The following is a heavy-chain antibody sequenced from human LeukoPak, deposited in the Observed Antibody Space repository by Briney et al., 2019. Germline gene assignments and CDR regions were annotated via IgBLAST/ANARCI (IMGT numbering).Heavy chain of an antibody. Sequence: GGSLGLSCAASGLTFSSYGMHWVRQAPGKGLEWVAVIWYDGSNKYYADSVKGRFTISRDNSKNTLYLQMNSLRAEDTAVYYCAKEGGGSSGDVIEYYFDYWGQGTLVTVSS. CDR1: GLTFSSYG. CDR3: AKEGGGSSGDVIEYYFDY. J-gene: IGHJ4*02. D-gene: IGHD6-19*01. V-gene: IGHV3-33*06. CDR2: IWYDGSNK.